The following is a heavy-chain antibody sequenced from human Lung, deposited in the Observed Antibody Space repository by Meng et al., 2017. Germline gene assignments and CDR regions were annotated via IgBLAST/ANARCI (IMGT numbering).Heavy chain of an antibody. V-gene: IGHV1-2*06. D-gene: IGHD4-23*01. CDR2: INPNNGDT. J-gene: IGHJ4*02. Sequence: ASVKVSCKPSGYTFTAYYIHWVRQAPGQGLEWMGHINPNNGDTLYAQKFQGRVSMTSDTFISTVYVELSGLRSDDTAVYYCARDENISLGKLFGDYWGQGTLVTVSS. CDR3: ARDENISLGKLFGDY. CDR1: GYTFTAYY.